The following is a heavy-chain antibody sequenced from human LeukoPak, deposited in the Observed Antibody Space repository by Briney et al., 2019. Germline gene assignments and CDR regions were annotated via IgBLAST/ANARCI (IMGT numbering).Heavy chain of an antibody. CDR2: ISNDGNT. CDR3: AKRIITFDS. V-gene: IGHV3-23*01. D-gene: IGHD3-22*01. Sequence: ESGGSLRLSCAASGFTFSSYAMSWVRQAPGKGLEWVSAISNDGNTYYADSVKGRFTISRDSSKNTLYLQMNSLRAEDTAMYYCAKRIITFDSWGQGTLVTVSS. J-gene: IGHJ4*02. CDR1: GFTFSSYA.